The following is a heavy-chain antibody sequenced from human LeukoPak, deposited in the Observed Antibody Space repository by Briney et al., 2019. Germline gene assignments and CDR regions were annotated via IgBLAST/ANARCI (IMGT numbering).Heavy chain of an antibody. J-gene: IGHJ4*02. D-gene: IGHD3-16*01. CDR3: ARALGRAMLQYYFDY. CDR1: GYTFTGYY. V-gene: IGHV1-2*02. Sequence: GASVKVSCKASGYTFTGYYMHWVRQAPGQGLEWMGWINPNSGGTNYAQKFQGRVTMTRDTSISTAYMELSRLRSDDTAVYYCARALGRAMLQYYFDYWGQGTLVTVSS. CDR2: INPNSGGT.